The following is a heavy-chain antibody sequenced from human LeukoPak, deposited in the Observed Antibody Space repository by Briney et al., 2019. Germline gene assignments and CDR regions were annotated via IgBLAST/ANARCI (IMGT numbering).Heavy chain of an antibody. J-gene: IGHJ6*03. Sequence: SETLSLTCTVSGGSISSYYWSWIRQPPGKGLEWIGYIYYSESTNYNPSLKSRVTISVDTSKNQFSLKLSSVTAADTAVYYCARVVAYPYYYYYYMDVWGKGTTVTVSS. CDR3: ARVVAYPYYYYYYMDV. CDR2: IYYSEST. V-gene: IGHV4-59*08. CDR1: GGSISSYY. D-gene: IGHD2-15*01.